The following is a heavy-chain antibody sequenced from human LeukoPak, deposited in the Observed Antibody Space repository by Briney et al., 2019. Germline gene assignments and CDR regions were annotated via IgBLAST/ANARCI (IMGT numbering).Heavy chain of an antibody. D-gene: IGHD3-22*01. J-gene: IGHJ4*02. CDR1: GYTFSSYS. CDR2: ISVRSNYI. Sequence: GGSLRLSCAASGYTFSSYSINWVRQAPGKGLEWVSSISVRSNYIYYADSVRGRFSISRDDARDSLYLQMNSLRAGDTAVYYCVRLRRNSDTSGFYYYYDYWGQGTLVTVSS. V-gene: IGHV3-21*01. CDR3: VRLRRNSDTSGFYYYYDY.